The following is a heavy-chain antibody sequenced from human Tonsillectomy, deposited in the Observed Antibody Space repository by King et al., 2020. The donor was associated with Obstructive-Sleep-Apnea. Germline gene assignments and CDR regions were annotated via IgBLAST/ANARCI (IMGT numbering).Heavy chain of an antibody. V-gene: IGHV4-38-2*02. D-gene: IGHD3-10*01. J-gene: IGHJ5*02. CDR2: IYHSGST. CDR3: ARDCGFGEFDP. CDR1: GYSISINYY. Sequence: QMQLQESGPGLVKPSETLSLTCTVSGYSISINYYWGWTRQPPGKGLEWIGSIYHSGSTYYNPSLKSRVTISVHTSKNQLSLKLTSVTAADTAVYYCARDCGFGEFDPWGQGTLITVSS.